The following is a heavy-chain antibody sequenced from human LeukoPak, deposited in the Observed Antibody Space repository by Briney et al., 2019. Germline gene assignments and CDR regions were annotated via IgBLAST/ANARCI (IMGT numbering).Heavy chain of an antibody. CDR2: INPNSGGT. CDR3: ATTDYYYYYMDV. Sequence: ASVKVSCKASGYTFTGYYMHWVRQAPGQGLEWMGWINPNSGGTNYAQKFQGRVTMTEDTSTDTAYMELSSLRSEDTAVYYCATTDYYYYYMDVWGKGTTVTISS. V-gene: IGHV1-2*02. CDR1: GYTFTGYY. D-gene: IGHD1/OR15-1a*01. J-gene: IGHJ6*03.